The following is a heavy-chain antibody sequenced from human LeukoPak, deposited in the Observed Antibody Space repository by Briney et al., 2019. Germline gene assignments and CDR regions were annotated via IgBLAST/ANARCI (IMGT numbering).Heavy chain of an antibody. Sequence: GGSLRLSCAASGFTFSSYGMHWVRQAPGKGLEWVAVIWYDGSNKYYADSVKGRFTISRDNSKNTLYLQMNSLRAEDTAVYYCAKDSIYSGSYGAFDTWGQGTMVTVSS. J-gene: IGHJ3*02. CDR3: AKDSIYSGSYGAFDT. V-gene: IGHV3-33*06. D-gene: IGHD1-26*01. CDR2: IWYDGSNK. CDR1: GFTFSSYG.